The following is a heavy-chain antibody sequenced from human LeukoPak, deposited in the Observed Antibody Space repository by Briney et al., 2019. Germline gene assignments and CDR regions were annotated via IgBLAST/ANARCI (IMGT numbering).Heavy chain of an antibody. Sequence: PGGSLRLSCAASGFTFSSYWMHWVRQAPGKGLVWVSRINSDGSITSCADSVKGRFTISRHNSENTLYLQMNSLRGEDTAVYYCARGVLGYSYGFDYWGQGTLVTVSS. J-gene: IGHJ4*02. D-gene: IGHD5-18*01. CDR2: INSDGSIT. V-gene: IGHV3-74*01. CDR1: GFTFSSYW. CDR3: ARGVLGYSYGFDY.